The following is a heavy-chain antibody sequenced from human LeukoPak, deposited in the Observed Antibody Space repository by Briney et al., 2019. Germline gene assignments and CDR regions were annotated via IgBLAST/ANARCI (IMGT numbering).Heavy chain of an antibody. CDR1: GFTFTNYA. CDR2: IRHDGGQK. CDR3: AKDRYASATAFDY. V-gene: IGHV3-30*02. Sequence: GGSLRLSCAASGFTFTNYAMHWVRQAPGKGLEWVAVIRHDGGQKYYADSVKGRFTISRDNAKNSLYLQMNSQRAEDTALYYCAKDRYASATAFDYWGQGTLVTVSS. J-gene: IGHJ4*02. D-gene: IGHD2-15*01.